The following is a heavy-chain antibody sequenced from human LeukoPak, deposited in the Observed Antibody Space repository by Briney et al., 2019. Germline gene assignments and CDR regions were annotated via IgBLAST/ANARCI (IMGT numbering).Heavy chain of an antibody. D-gene: IGHD3-3*01. CDR2: IRGSGDTI. CDR3: ARGYYVDY. V-gene: IGHV3-48*03. CDR1: GFTFSNYE. Sequence: PGGSLRLSCSASGFTFSNYEMNWVRQAPGKGLEWISYIRGSGDTIYYADSVKGRSTISRDNAKNSLYLQMNSLRAEDTAVYYCARGYYVDYWGQGTLVTVSS. J-gene: IGHJ4*02.